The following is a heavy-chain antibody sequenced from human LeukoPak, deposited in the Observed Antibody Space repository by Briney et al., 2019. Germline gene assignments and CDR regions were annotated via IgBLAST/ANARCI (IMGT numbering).Heavy chain of an antibody. CDR3: TRGGLTGQMAAFDY. CDR2: INGDGRST. Sequence: GGSLRLSCAASGFTLSDYWMHWVRQVPGEGPVWVSRINGDGRSTTYADSVKGRFTISRDNAKNTIFLQMTSLRDEDTAVYYCTRGGLTGQMAAFDYWGQRALVTVSS. J-gene: IGHJ4*02. V-gene: IGHV3-74*01. CDR1: GFTLSDYW. D-gene: IGHD1-20*01.